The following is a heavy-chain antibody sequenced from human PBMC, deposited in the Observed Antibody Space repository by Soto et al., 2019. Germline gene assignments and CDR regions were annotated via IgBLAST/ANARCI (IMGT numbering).Heavy chain of an antibody. CDR1: GFTFSSHW. CDR2: LNRDGSEG. Sequence: EAQLVESGGGLVQPGGSLRLSCAASGFTFSSHWMTWVRQVSGKGLEWVANLNRDGSEGYYGESVKGRFTMSRDNAKNSLYLQLNGLRAEDTAVYYCARMSGIYYLGYYDSWGQGTQVTVSS. V-gene: IGHV3-7*03. J-gene: IGHJ4*02. D-gene: IGHD1-26*01. CDR3: ARMSGIYYLGYYDS.